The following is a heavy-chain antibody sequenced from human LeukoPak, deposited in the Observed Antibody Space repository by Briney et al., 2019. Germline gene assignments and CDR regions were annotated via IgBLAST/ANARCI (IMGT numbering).Heavy chain of an antibody. J-gene: IGHJ3*02. Sequence: ASVKVSCKASGYTFTSYGISWVRQAPGQGLEWMGWISAYNGNTNYAQKLQGRVTMTTDTSTSTAYMELRSLRSDDTAVYYCAREHWSGYHIAPVGSDAFDIWGQGTMVTVSS. D-gene: IGHD3-3*01. CDR1: GYTFTSYG. CDR3: AREHWSGYHIAPVGSDAFDI. CDR2: ISAYNGNT. V-gene: IGHV1-18*01.